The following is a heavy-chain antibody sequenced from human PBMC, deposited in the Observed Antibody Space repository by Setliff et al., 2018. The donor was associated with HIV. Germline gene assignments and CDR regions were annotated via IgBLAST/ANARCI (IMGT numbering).Heavy chain of an antibody. J-gene: IGHJ5*01. Sequence: SETLSLTCTVSGDSFSSNSNHWGWIRQPPGKGLEWIGNIKYGGTTYYNPSLKSRVLMAIDASKSQISLNLTSISAADTAVYYCAKCSGRFGVVTWFDSWGHGMLVTVS. CDR3: AKCSGRFGVVTWFDS. CDR2: IKYGGTT. D-gene: IGHD3-10*02. V-gene: IGHV4-39*01. CDR1: GDSFSSNSNH.